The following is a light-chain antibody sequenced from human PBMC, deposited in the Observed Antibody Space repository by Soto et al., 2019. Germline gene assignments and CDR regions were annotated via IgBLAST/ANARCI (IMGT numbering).Light chain of an antibody. Sequence: DIQMAQAPSTLAASVGDTVTITCGASQSISSWLSWYQQKPGKAPKLLIYDASSLESGVPSRFSGSGSGTEFTLTISSLQPDDFATYYCQQYNSYSPVTFGQGTKVDIK. J-gene: IGKJ1*01. CDR1: QSISSW. CDR2: DAS. CDR3: QQYNSYSPVT. V-gene: IGKV1-5*01.